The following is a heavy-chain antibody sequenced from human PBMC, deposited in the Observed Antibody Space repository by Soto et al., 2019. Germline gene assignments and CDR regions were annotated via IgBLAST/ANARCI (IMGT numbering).Heavy chain of an antibody. Sequence: QVHLVQSGAEVKKPGSSVKVSCKASGGTFSSYSINWVRQAPGQGLEWMGEIIPIFGTADYAQKFQGRVTITADESASTAYVERRSLTSEDTGVYYCARDGGRHSGGIDYWGQGTVVSVPS. CDR3: ARDGGRHSGGIDY. CDR2: IIPIFGTA. D-gene: IGHD1-26*01. V-gene: IGHV1-69*01. J-gene: IGHJ4*02. CDR1: GGTFSSYS.